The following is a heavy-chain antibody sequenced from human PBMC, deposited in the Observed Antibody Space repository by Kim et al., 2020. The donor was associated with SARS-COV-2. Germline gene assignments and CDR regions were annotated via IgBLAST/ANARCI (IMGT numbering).Heavy chain of an antibody. CDR2: IDSSSTSI. Sequence: GGSLRLSCAVSGFTFTSYSINWVRQAPGKGLEWVSFIDSSSTSIYYADSVKGRYTISRDNAKNSLYLQMNSLRAKDTAVYYCVRDELYFYVSGSYSGGYGMAVWSQGTTVTDSS. D-gene: IGHD3-10*01. V-gene: IGHV3-21*01. CDR1: GFTFTSYS. CDR3: VRDELYFYVSGSYSGGYGMAV. J-gene: IGHJ6*02.